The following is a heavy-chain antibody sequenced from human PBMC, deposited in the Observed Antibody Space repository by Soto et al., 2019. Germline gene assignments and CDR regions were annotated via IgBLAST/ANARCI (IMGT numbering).Heavy chain of an antibody. D-gene: IGHD2-8*02. CDR3: ARDHPHCTGGGGLGY. Sequence: ASVKVSCKASGYTFRTFVIHWVRQAPGQGLEWMGCIDAGNGNTKYSQKFQGRITLTRDTSASTAYMELSSLKSEDTALFYCARDHPHCTGGGGLGYWGQGTLVTVPS. CDR2: IDAGNGNT. CDR1: GYTFRTFV. V-gene: IGHV1-3*01. J-gene: IGHJ4*02.